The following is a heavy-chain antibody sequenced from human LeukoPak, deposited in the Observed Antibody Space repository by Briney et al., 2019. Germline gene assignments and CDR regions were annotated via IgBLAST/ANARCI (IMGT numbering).Heavy chain of an antibody. J-gene: IGHJ6*02. Sequence: AASVKVSCTASGYTFTGYYMHWVRQAPGQGLEWMGRINPNSGGTNYAQKFQGRVTMTRDTSISTAYMELSRLRSDDTAVHYCARLHVDTAMVKVDYGMDVWGQGTTVTVSS. V-gene: IGHV1-2*06. CDR1: GYTFTGYY. CDR2: INPNSGGT. D-gene: IGHD5-18*01. CDR3: ARLHVDTAMVKVDYGMDV.